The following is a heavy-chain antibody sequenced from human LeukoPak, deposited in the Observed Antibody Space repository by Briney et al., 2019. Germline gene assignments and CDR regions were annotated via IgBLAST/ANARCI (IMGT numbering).Heavy chain of an antibody. CDR3: ARDLRGSYFDY. V-gene: IGHV3-30*01. Sequence: PGGSLRLSCAASGFTFSSYAKHWVRQAPGKGLEWVAVISYDGSNKYYADSVKGRFTISRDNSKNTLYLQMNSLRAEDTAVYYCARDLRGSYFDYWGQGTLVTVSS. CDR1: GFTFSSYA. CDR2: ISYDGSNK. J-gene: IGHJ4*02. D-gene: IGHD1-26*01.